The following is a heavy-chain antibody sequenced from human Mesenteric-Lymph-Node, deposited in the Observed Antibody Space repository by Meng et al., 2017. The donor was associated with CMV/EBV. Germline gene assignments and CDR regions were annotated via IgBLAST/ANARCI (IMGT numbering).Heavy chain of an antibody. D-gene: IGHD3-22*01. Sequence: GESLMISCAASGFTFSSYSMNWVRQAPGKGLEWVSSISSSSSYIYYADSVKSRFTISRDNAKNSLYLQMNSLRAEDTAVYYCARVRLLGNSGPGGAWGQGTMVTVSS. CDR1: GFTFSSYS. CDR2: ISSSSSYI. CDR3: ARVRLLGNSGPGGA. J-gene: IGHJ3*01. V-gene: IGHV3-21*01.